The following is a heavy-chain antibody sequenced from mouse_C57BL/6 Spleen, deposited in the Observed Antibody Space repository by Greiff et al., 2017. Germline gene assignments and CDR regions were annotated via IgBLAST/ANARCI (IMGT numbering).Heavy chain of an antibody. CDR3: ARTGNYADY. CDR2: ISYDGSN. V-gene: IGHV3-6*01. CDR1: GYSITSGYY. D-gene: IGHD2-1*01. Sequence: EVQLQQSGPGLVKPSQSLSLTCSVTGYSITSGYYWNWIRQFPGNKLEWMGYISYDGSNNYNPSLKNRISITRDTSKNQFFLKLNSVTTEDTATYYCARTGNYADYWGQGTTLTVSS. J-gene: IGHJ2*01.